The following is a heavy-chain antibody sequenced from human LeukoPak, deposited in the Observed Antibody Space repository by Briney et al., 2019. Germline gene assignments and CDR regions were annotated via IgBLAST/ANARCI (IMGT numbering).Heavy chain of an antibody. J-gene: IGHJ6*03. D-gene: IGHD3-22*01. CDR2: IKQDGSEK. CDR3: AADDSKGYYYYMDV. Sequence: GGSLRLSCAASGFTFSSYWMSWVRQAPGKGLEWVANIKQDGSEKYYVDSVKGRFTISRDNAKNSLYLQMNSLRAEDTAVYYCAADDSKGYYYYMDVWGKGTTVTVSS. V-gene: IGHV3-7*01. CDR1: GFTFSSYW.